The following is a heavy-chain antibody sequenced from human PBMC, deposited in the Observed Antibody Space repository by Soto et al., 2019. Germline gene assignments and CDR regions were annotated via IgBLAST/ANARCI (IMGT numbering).Heavy chain of an antibody. CDR1: GFTFNNYA. CDR2: ISGGGDTT. Sequence: EVQLLESGGGLVQLGGSLRLSCAASGFTFNNYAMTWVRQARGKGLEWVSAISGGGDTTSYADSVKGRFTVSRDGSKNTLYLQMSSLRAEDTALYYCAKGRGGSGSLTPRVDFWGQGTLVTVSS. V-gene: IGHV3-23*01. D-gene: IGHD3-10*01. CDR3: AKGRGGSGSLTPRVDF. J-gene: IGHJ4*02.